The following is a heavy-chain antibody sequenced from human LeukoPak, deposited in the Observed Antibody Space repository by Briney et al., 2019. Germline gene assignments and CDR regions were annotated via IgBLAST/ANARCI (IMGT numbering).Heavy chain of an antibody. D-gene: IGHD4-17*01. CDR2: IYTSGST. J-gene: IGHJ5*02. Sequence: SETLSLTCTVSGGSISSYYRSWIRQPAGKGLEWIGRIYTSGSTNYNPSLKSRVTMSVDTSKNQFSLKLSSVTAADTAVYYCARDSTRDDGDYGRRRYNWFDPWGQGTLVTVSS. CDR3: ARDSTRDDGDYGRRRYNWFDP. CDR1: GGSISSYY. V-gene: IGHV4-4*07.